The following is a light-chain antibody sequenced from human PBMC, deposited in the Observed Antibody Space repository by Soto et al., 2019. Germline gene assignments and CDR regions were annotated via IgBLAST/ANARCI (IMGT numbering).Light chain of an antibody. CDR2: GAS. Sequence: EIVLTQSPGTLSLSPGERATLSCRASQSLSSNLAWYQQKPGQAPRLLMYGASTRASGVPGRFSGSGSGTEFTLTIYSLQSEDFAVYYCQQYDNWPRTFGQGTKVDIK. V-gene: IGKV3-15*01. CDR1: QSLSSN. CDR3: QQYDNWPRT. J-gene: IGKJ1*01.